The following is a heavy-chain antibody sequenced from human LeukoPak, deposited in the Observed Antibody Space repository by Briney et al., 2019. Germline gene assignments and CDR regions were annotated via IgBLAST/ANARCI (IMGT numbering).Heavy chain of an antibody. CDR1: GGTLSSYA. CDR2: IDPNSGGT. V-gene: IGHV1-2*02. D-gene: IGHD3-10*01. Sequence: ASVKVSCKXSGGTLSSYAISWVRQAPGQGLECMGWIDPNSGGTNYAQKFQGRVTMTRDTSISTAYMELNRLRSDDTAVYYCARGGSGSYFSWLDPWGQGTLVTVSS. CDR3: ARGGSGSYFSWLDP. J-gene: IGHJ5*02.